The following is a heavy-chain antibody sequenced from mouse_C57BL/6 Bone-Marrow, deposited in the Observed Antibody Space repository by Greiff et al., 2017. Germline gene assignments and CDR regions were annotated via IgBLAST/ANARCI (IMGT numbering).Heavy chain of an antibody. CDR3: ARSRIYYYGSPYAMDY. CDR2: IHPNSGST. CDR1: GYTFTSYW. V-gene: IGHV1-64*01. D-gene: IGHD1-1*01. Sequence: QVQLQQPGAELVKPGASVKLSCKASGYTFTSYWMHWVKQRPGQGLEWIGMIHPNSGSTNYNEKFKSKDTLTVDKSSSTAYMQLSSLTSEDSAVYYCARSRIYYYGSPYAMDYWGQGTSVTVSS. J-gene: IGHJ4*01.